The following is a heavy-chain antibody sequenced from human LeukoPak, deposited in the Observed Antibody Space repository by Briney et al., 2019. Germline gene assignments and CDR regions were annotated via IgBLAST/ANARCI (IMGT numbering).Heavy chain of an antibody. CDR3: AIGNSYYYDSSGYPDY. D-gene: IGHD3-22*01. CDR1: GASISSGSYY. CDR2: IYTSGST. Sequence: DPSQTLSLTCTVSGASISSGSYYWSWIRQPAGKGLEWIGRIYTSGSTNYNPSLKSRVTISVDTSKNQFSLKLRSVTAADTAVYYCAIGNSYYYDSSGYPDYWGQGTPVTVSS. J-gene: IGHJ4*02. V-gene: IGHV4-61*02.